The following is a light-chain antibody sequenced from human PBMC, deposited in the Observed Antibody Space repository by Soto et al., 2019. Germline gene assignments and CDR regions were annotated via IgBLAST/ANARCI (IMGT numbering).Light chain of an antibody. V-gene: IGKV3-15*01. J-gene: IGKJ4*01. CDR1: QSVTSN. Sequence: EIVMTQSPATLSVSPGERATLSCRASQSVTSNLAWYEQRPGQAPRLLIYDTSTRATGIPARISGSGSGTEFTLTISSLQSEDFAVYYCQQYNKWPLTFGGGTRGEIK. CDR2: DTS. CDR3: QQYNKWPLT.